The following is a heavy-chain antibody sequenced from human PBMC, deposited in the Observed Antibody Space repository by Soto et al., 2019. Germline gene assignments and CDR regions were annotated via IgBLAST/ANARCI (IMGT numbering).Heavy chain of an antibody. J-gene: IGHJ5*02. CDR3: ARDLDCSSTGCYAAWFDP. D-gene: IGHD2-2*01. V-gene: IGHV1-18*01. CDR2: ISTHNGNT. CDR1: GYTFTNYG. Sequence: QVQLVQSGAEEKKPGASVKVSCKASGYTFTNYGITWVRQAPGQGLEWMGWISTHNGNTKYAQNLQGRVTMTTDTSTTTAYMDLRSLRFDDTAVYYCARDLDCSSTGCYAAWFDPWGQGTLVTVSS.